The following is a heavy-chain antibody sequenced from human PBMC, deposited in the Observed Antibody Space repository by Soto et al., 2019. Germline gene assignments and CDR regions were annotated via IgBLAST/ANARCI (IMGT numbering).Heavy chain of an antibody. CDR2: TSSDGGTK. D-gene: IGHD1-26*01. CDR1: GFTFSGYS. J-gene: IGHJ4*02. Sequence: GGSLRLSCATSGFTFSGYSMHWFRQAPGKGLEWVAVTSSDGGTKFYADSVKGRFTVSRDNSKNTLYLQMNSLRAEDTAVYFCAREAVLTKWYFDNWGQGISVTVSS. CDR3: AREAVLTKWYFDN. V-gene: IGHV3-30-3*01.